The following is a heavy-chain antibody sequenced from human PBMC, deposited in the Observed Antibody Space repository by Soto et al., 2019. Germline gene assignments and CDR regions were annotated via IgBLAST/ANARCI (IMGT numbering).Heavy chain of an antibody. CDR2: TSYDGNNK. D-gene: IGHD3-16*01. CDR3: ARWGTTGGFDL. V-gene: IGHV3-30*19. Sequence: QVQLVESGGGVVQPGTSLRLSCAASGFRFKSFVMHWVRQAPGTGLEWVAFTSYDGNNKDYGDSVKGRFTVSRDNSQNTLHLQMDFLRPEETALYYCARWGTTGGFDLWGQGTLVSVAS. CDR1: GFRFKSFV. J-gene: IGHJ4*02.